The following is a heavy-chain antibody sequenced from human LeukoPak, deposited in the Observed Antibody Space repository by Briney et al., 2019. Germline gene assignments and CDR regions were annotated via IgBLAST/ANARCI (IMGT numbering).Heavy chain of an antibody. V-gene: IGHV4-59*01. CDR2: IYYSGST. CDR1: GGSISSYY. Sequence: SETLSLTCTVSGGSISSYYWSWIRLPPGKGLEWIGYIYYSGSTNDNPSLESRVTISVDTSKNQFSLKLSSVTAADTAVYYCARVKYDSSGYYHQDWYFDLWGRGTLVTVSS. D-gene: IGHD3-22*01. CDR3: ARVKYDSSGYYHQDWYFDL. J-gene: IGHJ2*01.